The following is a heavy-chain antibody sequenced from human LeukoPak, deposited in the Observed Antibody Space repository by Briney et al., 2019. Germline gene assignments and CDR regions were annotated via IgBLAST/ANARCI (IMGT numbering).Heavy chain of an antibody. V-gene: IGHV3-21*01. Sequence: GGSLRLSCAASGFTFSSYSMNWVRQAPGKGLEWVSSISSSSSYIYYADSVKGRFTISRDNAKSSLYLQMNSLRAEDTAVYYCARAVQWLRPPKHFDYWGQGTLVTVSS. CDR1: GFTFSSYS. CDR3: ARAVQWLRPPKHFDY. CDR2: ISSSSSYI. J-gene: IGHJ4*02. D-gene: IGHD5-12*01.